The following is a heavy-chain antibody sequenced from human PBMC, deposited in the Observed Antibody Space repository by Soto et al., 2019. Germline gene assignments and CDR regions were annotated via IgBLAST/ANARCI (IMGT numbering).Heavy chain of an antibody. D-gene: IGHD2-8*01. Sequence: GGSLRLACAASGFTFSSYGMHWVRQAPVKGLEWVAVISYDGSNKYYADSVKGRFTISRDNSKNTLYLQMSSLRAEDTAVYYCANNVGRAPDYWGQGTLVTVSS. V-gene: IGHV3-30*18. CDR3: ANNVGRAPDY. CDR1: GFTFSSYG. J-gene: IGHJ4*02. CDR2: ISYDGSNK.